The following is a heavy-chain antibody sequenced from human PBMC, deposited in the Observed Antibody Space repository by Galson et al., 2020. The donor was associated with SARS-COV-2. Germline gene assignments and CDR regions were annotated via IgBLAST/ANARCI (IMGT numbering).Heavy chain of an antibody. CDR2: FNLESRAA. CDR3: GVVIPIGAIDV. CDR1: GYTLTELS. V-gene: IGHV1-24*01. Sequence: ASVKVSCTVSGYTLTELSLHWVRQAPEIGLEWMGSFNLESRAATLAQKFRGRVSMTEATSTDTAYMELNSLRSEDTAVYYCGVVIPIGAIDVWGQGTMVTVSS. D-gene: IGHD2-21*01. J-gene: IGHJ3*01.